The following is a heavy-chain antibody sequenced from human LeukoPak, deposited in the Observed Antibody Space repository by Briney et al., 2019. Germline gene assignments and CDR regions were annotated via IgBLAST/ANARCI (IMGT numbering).Heavy chain of an antibody. CDR3: ARDTTSTSLYCSSTSCQLDY. Sequence: GGSLRLSYAASGFTFSSYSMNWVRQAPGKGLEWVSSISSSSSYIYYADSVKGRFTISRDNAKNSLYLQMNSLRAEDTAVYYCARDTTSTSLYCSSTSCQLDYWGQGALVTVSS. CDR1: GFTFSSYS. J-gene: IGHJ4*02. CDR2: ISSSSSYI. V-gene: IGHV3-21*01. D-gene: IGHD2-2*01.